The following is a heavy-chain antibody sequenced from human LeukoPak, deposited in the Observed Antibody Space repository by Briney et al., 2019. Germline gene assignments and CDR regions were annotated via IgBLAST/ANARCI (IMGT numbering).Heavy chain of an antibody. V-gene: IGHV3-48*04. CDR3: ARDRRSTVVTFYYYYTDV. D-gene: IGHD4-23*01. Sequence: GGSLRLSCAASGFTFSSYTMHWVRQAPGKGLEWVSYISSSGSTIYYADSVKGRFTISRDNAKNSLYLQMNSLRAEDTAVYYCARDRRSTVVTFYYYYTDVWGKGTTVTVSS. CDR1: GFTFSSYT. CDR2: ISSSGSTI. J-gene: IGHJ6*03.